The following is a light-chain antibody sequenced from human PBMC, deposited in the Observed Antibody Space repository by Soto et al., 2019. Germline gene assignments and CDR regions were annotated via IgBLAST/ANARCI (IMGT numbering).Light chain of an antibody. J-gene: IGKJ1*01. CDR1: QSISTY. CDR2: AAS. Sequence: DIQMTQSPSSLSASVGDRVTITCRASQSISTYLHWYQQKPGKAPNLLIYAASTLQSGVPSRFSGSGSGTDFTLTISSLQPEDFATYFCQQSYSTLVWTFGQGTKVEIK. CDR3: QQSYSTLVWT. V-gene: IGKV1-39*01.